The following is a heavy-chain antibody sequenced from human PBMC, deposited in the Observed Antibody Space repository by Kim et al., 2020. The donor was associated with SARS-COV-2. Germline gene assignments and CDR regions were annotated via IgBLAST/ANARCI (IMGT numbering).Heavy chain of an antibody. V-gene: IGHV3-72*01. CDR1: GFTFSDHY. D-gene: IGHD4-17*01. J-gene: IGHJ4*02. Sequence: GGSLRLSCAASGFTFSDHYMDWVRQAPGKGLEWVGRTRNKANSYTTEYAASVKGRFTISRDESKHSLYLQMNSLKTEDTAVYYCARNSLTQTTLTSVDSWGQGTLVTVSS. CDR3: ARNSLTQTTLTSVDS. CDR2: TRNKANSYTT.